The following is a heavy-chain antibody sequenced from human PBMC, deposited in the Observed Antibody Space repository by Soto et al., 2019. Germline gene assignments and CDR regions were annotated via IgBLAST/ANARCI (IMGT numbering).Heavy chain of an antibody. D-gene: IGHD2-2*01. CDR1: GGSISSYY. J-gene: IGHJ5*02. CDR2: IYYSGST. Sequence: SETLSLTCTVSGGSISSYYWSWIRQPPGKGLKWIGYIYYSGSTNYNPSLKSRVTISVDTSKNQFSLKLSSVTAADTAVYYCARHIVVVPAAMISNWFDPWGQGTLVTVSS. V-gene: IGHV4-59*08. CDR3: ARHIVVVPAAMISNWFDP.